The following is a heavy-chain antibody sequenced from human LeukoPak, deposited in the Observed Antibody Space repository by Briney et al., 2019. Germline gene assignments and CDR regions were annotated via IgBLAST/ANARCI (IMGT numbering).Heavy chain of an antibody. CDR1: GYSMSSGYY. V-gene: IGHV4-38-2*02. Sequence: PSETLSLTCTVSGYSMSSGYYWGWIRQPPERGLEWIGSMYHTGSTYYNPSLKSRVTISVDTSKNQFSLKLSSVTAADTAVYYCARATYGSGTYPFDYWGQGTLVTVSS. CDR2: MYHTGST. J-gene: IGHJ4*02. CDR3: ARATYGSGTYPFDY. D-gene: IGHD3-10*01.